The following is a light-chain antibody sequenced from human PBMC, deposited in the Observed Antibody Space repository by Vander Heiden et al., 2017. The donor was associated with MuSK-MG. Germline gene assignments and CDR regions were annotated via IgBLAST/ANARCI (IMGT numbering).Light chain of an antibody. J-gene: IGLJ2*01. CDR1: SSDVGGYNY. Sequence: QSALTQPASVSGSPGQSITISCTGTSSDVGGYNYVSWYQQHPGKAPNLMIYDVSNRPSGFSNRFSGSKSGNTASLTISGLQAEDEADYYCSSYTSSSTLEGVVFGGGTKLTVL. V-gene: IGLV2-14*01. CDR3: SSYTSSSTLEGVV. CDR2: DVS.